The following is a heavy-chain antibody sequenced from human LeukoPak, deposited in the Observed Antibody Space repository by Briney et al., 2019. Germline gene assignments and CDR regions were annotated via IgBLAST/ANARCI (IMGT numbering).Heavy chain of an antibody. V-gene: IGHV3-48*03. CDR3: ARDVEAAAGKDLFDY. J-gene: IGHJ4*02. D-gene: IGHD6-13*01. CDR2: ISSSGSTI. Sequence: GGSLRLSCAASGSTFSSYEMNWVRQAPGKGLEWVSYISSSGSTIYYADSVKGRFTISRDNAKNSLYLQMNSLRAEDTAVYYCARDVEAAAGKDLFDYWGQGTLVTVSS. CDR1: GSTFSSYE.